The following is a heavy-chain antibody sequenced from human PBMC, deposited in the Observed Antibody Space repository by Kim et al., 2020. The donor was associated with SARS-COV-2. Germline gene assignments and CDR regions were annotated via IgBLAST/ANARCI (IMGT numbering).Heavy chain of an antibody. V-gene: IGHV3-30-3*01. CDR1: GFNFSTYG. D-gene: IGHD1-26*01. Sequence: GGSLRLSCATSGFNFSTYGFHWVRQAPNKGLEWVAVISYDGSNRFYAPSVKGRLTLSRDNSKSTVHLQLDRVRVDETAVYYCAREVGVSWQTSSYFYGLGVWGQGTTVSVSS. J-gene: IGHJ6*02. CDR3: AREVGVSWQTSSYFYGLGV. CDR2: ISYDGSNR.